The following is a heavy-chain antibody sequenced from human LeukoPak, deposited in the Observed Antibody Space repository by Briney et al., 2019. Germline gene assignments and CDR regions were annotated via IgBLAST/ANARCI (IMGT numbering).Heavy chain of an antibody. Sequence: GGSLRLSCAASGFTFSTYWMHWVRQAPGKGLVWVSRISHDGSSSSYADSVEGRFTISRDNAKNTLYLQMNSLRADDTAVYYCARAGYPYAFDIWGQGTMVTVSS. V-gene: IGHV3-74*01. J-gene: IGHJ3*02. D-gene: IGHD5-18*01. CDR3: ARAGYPYAFDI. CDR1: GFTFSTYW. CDR2: ISHDGSSS.